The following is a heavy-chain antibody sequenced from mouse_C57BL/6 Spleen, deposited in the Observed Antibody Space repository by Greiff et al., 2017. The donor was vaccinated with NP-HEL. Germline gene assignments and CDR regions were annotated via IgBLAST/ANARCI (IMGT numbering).Heavy chain of an antibody. CDR2: IWRGGST. CDR3: AKSYYGSSYDYAMDY. D-gene: IGHD1-1*01. CDR1: GFSLTSYG. Sequence: QVQLQQSGPGLVQPSQSLSITCTVSGFSLTSYGVHWVRQSPGKGLEWLGVIWRGGSTDYNAAFMSRLSITKDNSKSQVFFKMNSLQADDTAIYYCAKSYYGSSYDYAMDYWGQGTSVTVSS. J-gene: IGHJ4*01. V-gene: IGHV2-5*01.